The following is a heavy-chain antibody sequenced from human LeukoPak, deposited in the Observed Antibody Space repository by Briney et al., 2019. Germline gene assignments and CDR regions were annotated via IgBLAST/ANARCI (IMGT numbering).Heavy chain of an antibody. CDR1: GFTFSNLA. CDR3: AKDARRSSGWYFFDH. CDR2: IRDSGGTT. V-gene: IGHV3-23*01. D-gene: IGHD6-19*01. Sequence: GGSLRLSCVASGFTFSNLAMGWVRQARGEGLGWVSVIRDSGGTTYCADSEKGLFTISRDNSRNTLYLQMTSLKVEDTAVYYCAKDARRSSGWYFFDHWGQGTLVTVCS. J-gene: IGHJ4*02.